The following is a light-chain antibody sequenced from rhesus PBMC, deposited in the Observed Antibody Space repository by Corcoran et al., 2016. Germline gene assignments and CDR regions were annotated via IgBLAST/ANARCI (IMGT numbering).Light chain of an antibody. J-gene: IGKJ3*01. CDR2: SVS. Sequence: DIVMTQTPPSLPVTPGQPAPISCRSSQSLPHSDGRTYSYWSPQKSGHLQPFLIYSVSNRFSGVTDRFSGGGSRTDFTLKSSRVETEDVGVYYCLQILQIPFTFGPGTRLEIK. V-gene: IGKV2-73*01. CDR3: LQILQIPFT. CDR1: QSLPHSDGRTY.